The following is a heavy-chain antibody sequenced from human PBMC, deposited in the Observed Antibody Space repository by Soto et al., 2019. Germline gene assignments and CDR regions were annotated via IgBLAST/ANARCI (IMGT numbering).Heavy chain of an antibody. CDR2: IIPLFGTA. CDR3: ARDRSMDGYNSRAFDY. D-gene: IGHD5-12*01. J-gene: IGHJ4*02. Sequence: QVQLVQSGAEVKKPGSSVKVSCKASGGTFSSFGFNWVRQAPGQGLEWMGGIIPLFGTANYAEKFQGRVTISADEGTSTASMELIGLRSEDTAIYYCARDRSMDGYNSRAFDYWGQGTRVTVS. V-gene: IGHV1-69*01. CDR1: GGTFSSFG.